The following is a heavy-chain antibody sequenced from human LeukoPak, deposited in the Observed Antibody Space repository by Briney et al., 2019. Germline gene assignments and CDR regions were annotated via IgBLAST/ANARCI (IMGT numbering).Heavy chain of an antibody. V-gene: IGHV3-23*01. CDR1: GFTFSSYG. CDR3: AKVRVASRPGITVAGVINSCDY. Sequence: AGGSLRLSCAASGFTFSSYGMSWVRQTPGKGLEWVSAISGSGGSTYYADSVKGRFTISRDNSKNTLCLQMNSLRAEDTAVYYCAKVRVASRPGITVAGVINSCDYWGQGTLVTVSS. CDR2: ISGSGGST. D-gene: IGHD6-19*01. J-gene: IGHJ4*02.